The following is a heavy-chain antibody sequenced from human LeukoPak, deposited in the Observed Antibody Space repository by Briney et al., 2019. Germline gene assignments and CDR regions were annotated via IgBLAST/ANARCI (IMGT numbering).Heavy chain of an antibody. V-gene: IGHV3-21*01. J-gene: IGHJ4*02. Sequence: GGSLRLSCAASGFTFSSYSMNWVRQAPGKGLEWVSSVTGTSGYIYYADSVKGRFTISRDNAKNSLYLQMNSLRAEDTAVYYCARDQEMAWVGYFDYWGQGTLVTVSS. CDR3: ARDQEMAWVGYFDY. CDR2: VTGTSGYI. D-gene: IGHD5-24*01. CDR1: GFTFSSYS.